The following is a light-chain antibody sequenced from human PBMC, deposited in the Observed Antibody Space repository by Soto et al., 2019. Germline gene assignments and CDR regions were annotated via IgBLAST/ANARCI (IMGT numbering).Light chain of an antibody. J-gene: IGLJ2*01. CDR1: DNDVGRYDY. CDR3: MSYVGGNSVA. V-gene: IGLV2-8*01. CDR2: EVS. Sequence: QSALTQPPSASGSPGMSVTLSCSGTDNDVGRYDYVSWYQQHPGKAPKLLIYEVSKRPSGVPDRFSASKSGNTAPLTVSGLQGEDEADYYCMSYVGGNSVAFGGGTKVTVL.